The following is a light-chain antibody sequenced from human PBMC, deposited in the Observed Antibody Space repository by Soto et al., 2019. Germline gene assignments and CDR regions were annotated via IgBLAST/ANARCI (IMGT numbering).Light chain of an antibody. Sequence: DIPMTQSPSSLSASLGDRGTIXXRASQGIRVDVGWYQQKPGTAPQGXCDEASTLQTSGPSIFTGSGSATYFSLTINSLQPEDFATYSCQQSYTTLLTFGQGTKVDNK. CDR3: QQSYTTLLT. J-gene: IGKJ1*01. CDR2: EAS. CDR1: QGIRVD. V-gene: IGKV1-39*01.